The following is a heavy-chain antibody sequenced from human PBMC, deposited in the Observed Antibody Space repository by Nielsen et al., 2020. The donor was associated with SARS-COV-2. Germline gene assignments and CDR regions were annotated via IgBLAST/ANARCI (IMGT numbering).Heavy chain of an antibody. Sequence: GESLKISCAASGFTFSSYAMHWVRQAPGKGLEWVAVISYDGSNKYYADSVKGRFTISRDNSKNTLYLQMNSLRAEDTAVYYCAKDGTYYDFWSGYYNVYYYGMDVWGQGTTVTVSS. CDR2: ISYDGSNK. CDR3: AKDGTYYDFWSGYYNVYYYGMDV. V-gene: IGHV3-30*04. D-gene: IGHD3-3*01. J-gene: IGHJ6*02. CDR1: GFTFSSYA.